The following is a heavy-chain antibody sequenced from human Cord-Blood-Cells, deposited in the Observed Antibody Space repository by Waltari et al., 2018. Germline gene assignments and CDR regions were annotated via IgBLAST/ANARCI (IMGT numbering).Heavy chain of an antibody. CDR3: ATSVRGVIIDY. Sequence: QVQLVQSGAGVKKPGASVKVSCRVSGYTISEVSMHWVRQAPGKGLEWMGGFDPKDGETIYAQKFKGRVTMTEDTSTDTAYMELSSLRSEDTAVYYCATSVRGVIIDYWGQGTLVTVSS. D-gene: IGHD3-10*01. V-gene: IGHV1-24*01. J-gene: IGHJ4*02. CDR1: GYTISEVS. CDR2: FDPKDGET.